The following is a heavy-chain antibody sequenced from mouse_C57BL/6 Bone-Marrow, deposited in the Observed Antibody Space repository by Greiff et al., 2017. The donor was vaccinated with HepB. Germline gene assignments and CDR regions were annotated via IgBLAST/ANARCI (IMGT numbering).Heavy chain of an antibody. V-gene: IGHV1-55*01. CDR2: IYPGSGST. J-gene: IGHJ2*01. D-gene: IGHD3-2*02. CDR1: GYTFPSYW. Sequence: QVQLQQPGAELVKPGASVKMSCQASGYTFPSYWITWVKPRPGQGLEWIGDIYPGSGSTNYNEKFKSKATLTVDTSTSTAYMQRSSLTSEYSAVYYCASRTAQAFDYWGQGTTLTVSS. CDR3: ASRTAQAFDY.